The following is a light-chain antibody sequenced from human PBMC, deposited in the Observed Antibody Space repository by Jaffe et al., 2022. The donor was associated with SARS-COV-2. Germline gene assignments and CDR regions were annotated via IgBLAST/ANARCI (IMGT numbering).Light chain of an antibody. V-gene: IGLV2-14*01. J-gene: IGLJ2*01. CDR1: SSDVGGYDY. CDR2: EVS. Sequence: QSALTQPASVSGSPGQSITISCTGTSSDVGGYDYDSWYQQHPGKAPKLIIYEVSNRPSGVSNRFSGSKSGNTASLTISGLQAEDEADYYCSSYISSNVVFGGGTKLTVL. CDR3: SSYISSNVV.